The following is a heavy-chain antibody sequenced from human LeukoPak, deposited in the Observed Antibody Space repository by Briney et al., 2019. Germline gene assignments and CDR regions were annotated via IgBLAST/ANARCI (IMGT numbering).Heavy chain of an antibody. V-gene: IGHV5-51*01. D-gene: IGHD2-2*03. Sequence: GEALKISCKCSGYSFTTYWIGWVRQMPGKGLEWMGIIYPGDSDTRYSPSFQGQVTISVDKSISTAYLQWSSLKASDTAMYYCARHFGYCSSTSCYALPIDYWGQGTLVTVSS. CDR3: ARHFGYCSSTSCYALPIDY. CDR1: GYSFTTYW. CDR2: IYPGDSDT. J-gene: IGHJ4*02.